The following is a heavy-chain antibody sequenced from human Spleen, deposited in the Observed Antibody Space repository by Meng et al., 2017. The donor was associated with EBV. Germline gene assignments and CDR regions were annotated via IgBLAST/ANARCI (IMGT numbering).Heavy chain of an antibody. J-gene: IGHJ4*02. CDR3: SRDLAGADDY. CDR2: INEDGGIT. D-gene: IGHD1-14*01. V-gene: IGHV3-74*01. Sequence: EVQLVESGGALVQPGGSLRLSCAASDFPFSRYWMHWVRQAPGQGLMWVSRINEDGGITNYADSVKGRFTISRDNAKNTLYLQMNNVRAEDTATYFCSRDLAGADDYWGQGTLVTVAS. CDR1: DFPFSRYW.